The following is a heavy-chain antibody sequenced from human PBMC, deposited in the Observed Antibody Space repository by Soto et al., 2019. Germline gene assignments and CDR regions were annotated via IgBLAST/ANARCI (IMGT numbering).Heavy chain of an antibody. Sequence: PGGSLRLSCAASGFTFSDFYMSWVRQAPGKGLEWISYISSSGSLIYYADSVKGRFTISRDNANNSLYLQMNSLRVEDTAVYYCVRDPPPDSETVYMDFWGQGNTVTVSS. V-gene: IGHV3-11*01. CDR2: ISSSGSLI. CDR3: VRDPPPDSETVYMDF. J-gene: IGHJ6*02. D-gene: IGHD4-17*01. CDR1: GFTFSDFY.